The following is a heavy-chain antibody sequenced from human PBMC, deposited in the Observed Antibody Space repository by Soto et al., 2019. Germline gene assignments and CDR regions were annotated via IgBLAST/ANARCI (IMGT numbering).Heavy chain of an antibody. CDR1: GYIFTAYG. CDR3: ARELNTESSAYYSFAF. CDR2: VSTNDDRT. J-gene: IGHJ4*02. V-gene: IGHV1-18*01. Sequence: GKVSCKTSGYIFTAYGLAWLRQAPRQRPEWMGWVSTNDDRTNYAQKFQGRVTMTTGRSTTTTSMELRSLRPDDTAVYYCARELNTESSAYYSFAFWGQGTLVTVSS. D-gene: IGHD3-22*01.